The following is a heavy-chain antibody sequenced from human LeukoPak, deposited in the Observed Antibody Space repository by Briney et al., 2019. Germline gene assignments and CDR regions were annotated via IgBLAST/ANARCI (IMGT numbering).Heavy chain of an antibody. Sequence: SGTLSLTCAVSGGSISSNNWWSWVRQPPGKGLEWIGEIYHRGSTNYHPSLKSRVTISVDKSKNQFSLKLSSVTAADTAVYYCARYVWQQLALDYWGQGTLVTVSS. CDR3: ARYVWQQLALDY. CDR1: GGSISSNNW. J-gene: IGHJ4*02. D-gene: IGHD6-13*01. CDR2: IYHRGST. V-gene: IGHV4-4*02.